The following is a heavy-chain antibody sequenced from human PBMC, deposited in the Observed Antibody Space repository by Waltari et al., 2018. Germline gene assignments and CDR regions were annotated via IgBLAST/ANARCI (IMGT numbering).Heavy chain of an antibody. CDR2: LWFEGGDE. CDR1: GSGPSLSG. J-gene: IGHJ4*02. V-gene: IGHV3-30*18. Sequence: QLQLVESGGGGVRPGRSLDLPGASSGSGPSLSGMHWVRQAPGRGLEWVALLWFEGGDEYYADSVRGRFTISRDNSKNLLYLHMDSLRVDDTAVYYCAKDAFGNTYMDHWGQGTLVTVSS. D-gene: IGHD3-16*01. CDR3: AKDAFGNTYMDH.